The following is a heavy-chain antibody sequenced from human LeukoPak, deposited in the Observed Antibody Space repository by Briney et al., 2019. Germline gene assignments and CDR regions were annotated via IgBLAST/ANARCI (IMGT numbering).Heavy chain of an antibody. CDR3: ARHEEEDGYNAKTSHY. V-gene: IGHV4-39*01. J-gene: IGHJ4*02. D-gene: IGHD5-24*01. CDR1: GGSISGGNYY. CDR2: IYYSGRT. Sequence: SETLSLTCTVSGGSISGGNYYWGWIRQPPGMGLEWIGSIYYSGRTYYNPSLKSRVTISVDTSNNHFSLRLSSVTAADTAVYYCARHEEEDGYNAKTSHYWGQGTLVTVSS.